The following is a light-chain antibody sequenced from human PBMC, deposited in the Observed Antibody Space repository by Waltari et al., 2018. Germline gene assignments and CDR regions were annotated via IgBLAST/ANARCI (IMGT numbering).Light chain of an antibody. J-gene: IGLJ2*01. Sequence: QSALTQPTSVSRSPGQSVTSASPGTSRDNCAYNYVSWYQHHPDKAPKLMIYHVTTRPPGVSARFSGSKSGNTASLTISGLQAEDEADYYCSSYTSISTVVFGGGSSLTVL. V-gene: IGLV2-14*01. CDR2: HVT. CDR3: SSYTSISTVV. CDR1: SRDNCAYNY.